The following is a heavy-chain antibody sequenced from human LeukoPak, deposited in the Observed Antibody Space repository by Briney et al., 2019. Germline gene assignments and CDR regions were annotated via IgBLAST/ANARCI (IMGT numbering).Heavy chain of an antibody. D-gene: IGHD2-2*01. CDR1: GYTFTNYG. Sequence: ASVKVSCKASGYTFTNYGISWVRQAPGQGLEWMGWISAYNGNTNYAQKLQGRVTMTTATPTSTAYMELRSLRSDDTAVYYCARLDCSSTSCYGSLDYWGQGTLVTVSS. V-gene: IGHV1-18*01. CDR3: ARLDCSSTSCYGSLDY. CDR2: ISAYNGNT. J-gene: IGHJ4*02.